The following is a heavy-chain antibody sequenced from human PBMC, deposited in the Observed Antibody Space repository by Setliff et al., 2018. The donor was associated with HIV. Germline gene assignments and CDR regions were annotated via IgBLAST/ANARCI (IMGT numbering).Heavy chain of an antibody. V-gene: IGHV4-34*01. CDR3: AAVTGSYSPGGGAYFDY. CDR2: VNHSGST. Sequence: PSETLSLTCAVYGGSFNGYYWSWIRQPPGKGLEWIGEVNHSGSTNYNPSLKSRVTISVDTSKNQFSLKLSSVTAADTAVYYCAAVTGSYSPGGGAYFDYWGQGTPVTVSS. D-gene: IGHD3-10*01. J-gene: IGHJ4*02. CDR1: GGSFNGYY.